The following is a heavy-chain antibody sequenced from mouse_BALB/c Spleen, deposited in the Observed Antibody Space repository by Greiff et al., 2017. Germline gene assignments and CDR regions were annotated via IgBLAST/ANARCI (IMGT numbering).Heavy chain of an antibody. V-gene: IGHV1-37*01. Sequence: VPLPESGPELVKPGASVKISCKASGYSFTGYFMNWVKQSHGKSLEWIGRINPYNGDTFYNQKFKGKATLTVDKSSSTAHMELLSLTSEDSAVYYCGRCPDRYDGAMDYWGQGTSVTVSS. J-gene: IGHJ4*01. CDR3: GRCPDRYDGAMDY. D-gene: IGHD2-12*01. CDR2: INPYNGDT. CDR1: GYSFTGYF.